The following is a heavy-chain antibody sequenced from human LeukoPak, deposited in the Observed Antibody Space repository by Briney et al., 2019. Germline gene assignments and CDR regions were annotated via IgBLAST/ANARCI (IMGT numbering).Heavy chain of an antibody. CDR1: GFTFSSYG. CDR3: AREAPRLWLHLGHYFDY. CDR2: IWYDGSNK. D-gene: IGHD5-18*01. Sequence: PGGSLRLSCAASGFTFSSYGMHWVRQAPGKGLEWVAVIWYDGSNKYYADSVKGRFTISRDNSKNTLYLQMNSLGAEDTAVYYCAREAPRLWLHLGHYFDYWGQGTLVTVSS. J-gene: IGHJ4*02. V-gene: IGHV3-33*01.